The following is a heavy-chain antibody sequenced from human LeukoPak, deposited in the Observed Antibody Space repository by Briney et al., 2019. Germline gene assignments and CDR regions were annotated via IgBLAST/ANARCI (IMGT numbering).Heavy chain of an antibody. Sequence: GSLRLSCAASGFTFSSYSMNWVRQAPGKGLEWIGYIYYSGSTNYNPSLKSRVTISVDTSKNQFSLKLSSVTAADTAVYYCARHSGSYGFEDAFDIWGQGTMVTVSS. CDR1: GFTFSSYS. CDR3: ARHSGSYGFEDAFDI. J-gene: IGHJ3*02. D-gene: IGHD5-18*01. CDR2: IYYSGST. V-gene: IGHV4-59*08.